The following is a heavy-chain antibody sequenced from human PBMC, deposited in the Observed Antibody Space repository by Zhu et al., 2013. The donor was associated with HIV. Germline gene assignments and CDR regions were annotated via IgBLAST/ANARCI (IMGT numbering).Heavy chain of an antibody. CDR3: ARDPKYCSSTSCSNDAFDI. J-gene: IGHJ3*02. Sequence: QVQLVQSGAEVKKPGSSVKVSCKASGGTFSSYAISWVRQAPGQGLEWMGWIIPIFGIANYAQKFQGRVTITADESTSTAYMELSSLRSEDTAVYYCARDPKYCSSTSCSNDAFDIWGQGTMVTVSS. CDR2: IIPIFGIA. D-gene: IGHD2-2*01. CDR1: GGTFSSYA. V-gene: IGHV1-69*12.